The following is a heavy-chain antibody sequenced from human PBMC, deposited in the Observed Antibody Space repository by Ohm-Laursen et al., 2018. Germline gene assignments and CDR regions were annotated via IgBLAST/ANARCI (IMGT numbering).Heavy chain of an antibody. V-gene: IGHV4-59*11. CDR1: GGSISTHY. CDR2: IYYSGTT. Sequence: SQTLSLTCTVSGGSISTHYWSWIRQPPGKGLEWIGYIYYSGTTNYNPSLKSRVTISLNTSKNQFSLKLSSVTAADTAVYYCARRSHAFDIWGQGTMVTVSS. CDR3: ARRSHAFDI. J-gene: IGHJ3*02.